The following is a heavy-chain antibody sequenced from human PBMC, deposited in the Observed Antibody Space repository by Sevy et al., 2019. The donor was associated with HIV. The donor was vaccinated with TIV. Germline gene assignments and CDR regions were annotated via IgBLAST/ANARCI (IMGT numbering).Heavy chain of an antibody. J-gene: IGHJ4*02. Sequence: SETLSLTCTVSGGSISSGGYYWSWIRQHPGKGLEWIGYIYYSGSTYYNPSLKSRVTISVDTSKNQFSLKLSSVTAADTAVYYCARYSYGQNSKFDYWGQGTLVTVSS. CDR2: IYYSGST. D-gene: IGHD5-18*01. CDR1: GGSISSGGYY. V-gene: IGHV4-31*03. CDR3: ARYSYGQNSKFDY.